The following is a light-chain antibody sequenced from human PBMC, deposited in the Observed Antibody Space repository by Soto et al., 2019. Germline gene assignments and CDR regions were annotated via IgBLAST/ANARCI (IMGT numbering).Light chain of an antibody. CDR2: KAS. Sequence: DIQMTQSPSTLSASVEDRVTITCRASESIKTWLAWYQQRPGKAPNLLIYKASSLQSGVSSRFSGSGSGTEFTLIISSLQPDDSATYYCQQYNVYPYTFGQGTKVQI. CDR1: ESIKTW. J-gene: IGKJ2*01. CDR3: QQYNVYPYT. V-gene: IGKV1-5*03.